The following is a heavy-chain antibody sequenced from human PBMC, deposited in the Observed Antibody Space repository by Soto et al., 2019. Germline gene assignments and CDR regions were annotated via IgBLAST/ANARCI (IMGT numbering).Heavy chain of an antibody. D-gene: IGHD1-1*01. CDR3: ARGRYGDY. V-gene: IGHV1-18*01. J-gene: IGHJ4*02. CDR2: ISAHNGNT. Sequence: QVHLVQSGAEVKKPGASVKVSCKCSGYTFTSYGITWVRQAPGQGLEWMGWISAHNGNTDYAQKLQGRVTVTRHTSTSTAYMELRSLRSDDTAVYYCARGRYGDYWGQGALVTVFS. CDR1: GYTFTSYG.